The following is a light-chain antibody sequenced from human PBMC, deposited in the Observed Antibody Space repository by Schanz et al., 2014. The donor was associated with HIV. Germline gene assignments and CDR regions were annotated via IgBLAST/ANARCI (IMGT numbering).Light chain of an antibody. CDR2: GAS. V-gene: IGKV3-15*01. CDR1: QSVTSN. Sequence: EIVMTQSPATLSVSPGGRATLSCRASQSVTSNLAWYQQKPGQAPRLLIYGASTRATGVPARFSGIGSGTEFTLTISSLQSEDFAVYYCQQYNNWPLYTFGQGTKLEIK. CDR3: QQYNNWPLYT. J-gene: IGKJ2*01.